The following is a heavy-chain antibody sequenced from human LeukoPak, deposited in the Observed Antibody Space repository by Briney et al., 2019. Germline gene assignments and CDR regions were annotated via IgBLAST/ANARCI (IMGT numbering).Heavy chain of an antibody. CDR1: AFTVVSYG. CDR3: AKSRLYGSREMDD. V-gene: IGHV3-30*02. D-gene: IGHD2-2*01. J-gene: IGHJ4*02. CDR2: IRYDGSKK. Sequence: PGGSLRLSCEAAAFTVVSYGMNWDRQAPGKGLEWVALIRYDGSKKYFADSVKGGFTISRDNSENTLYMDMNSLRVEDTAVYSCAKSRLYGSREMDDWGQGTLVTVFS.